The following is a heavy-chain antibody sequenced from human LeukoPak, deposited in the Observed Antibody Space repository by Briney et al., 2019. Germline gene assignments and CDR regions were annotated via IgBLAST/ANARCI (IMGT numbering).Heavy chain of an antibody. D-gene: IGHD3/OR15-3a*01. CDR3: ARHGNYGLLDF. Sequence: PSETLSLTCTVSGGSISSYYWSWIRQPPGKGLEWIGYIFYTGTTNYNPSLKSRVTMSVDTSKNQFSLKLTSVTATDTAIYFCARHGNYGLLDFWGQGTLVTVSS. V-gene: IGHV4-59*08. J-gene: IGHJ4*02. CDR1: GGSISSYY. CDR2: IFYTGTT.